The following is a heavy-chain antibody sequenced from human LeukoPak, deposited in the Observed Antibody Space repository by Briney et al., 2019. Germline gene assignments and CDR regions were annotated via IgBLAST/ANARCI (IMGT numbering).Heavy chain of an antibody. CDR1: GYSISSGYY. V-gene: IGHV4-38-2*02. D-gene: IGHD1-26*01. J-gene: IGHJ4*02. CDR2: IYHSGST. Sequence: PSETLSLTCTVSGYSISSGYYWGWIRQPPGRGLEWIGSIYHSGSTNYNPSLKSRVTISVDKSKNQFSLKLSSVTAADTAVYYCSRGGWELTDWGQGTLVTVSS. CDR3: SRGGWELTD.